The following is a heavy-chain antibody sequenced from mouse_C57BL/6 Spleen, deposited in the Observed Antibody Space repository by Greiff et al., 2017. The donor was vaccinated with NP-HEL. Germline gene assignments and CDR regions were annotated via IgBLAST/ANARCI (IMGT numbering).Heavy chain of an antibody. D-gene: IGHD2-2*01. V-gene: IGHV3-6*01. CDR1: GYSITSGYY. Sequence: EVKLQESGPGLVKPSQSLSLTCSVTGYSITSGYYWNWIRQFPGNKLEWMGYISYDGSNNYNPSLKNRISITRDTSKNQFFLKLNSVTTEDTATYYCAREKVYGYSFDYWGQGTTLTVSS. CDR3: AREKVYGYSFDY. J-gene: IGHJ2*01. CDR2: ISYDGSN.